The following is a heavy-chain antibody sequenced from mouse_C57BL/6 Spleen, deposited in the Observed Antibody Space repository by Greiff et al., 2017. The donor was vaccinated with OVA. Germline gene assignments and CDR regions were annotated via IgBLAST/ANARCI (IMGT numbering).Heavy chain of an antibody. CDR3: TDRGYDGYTYGYFDV. J-gene: IGHJ1*03. D-gene: IGHD2-3*01. CDR1: GFNITDDY. Sequence: EVQLQQSGAELVRPGASVKLSCTASGFNITDDYMHWVKQRPEQGLEWIGWIDPENGDTEYASKFQGKATITADTSSNTAYLQLSSLTSEDTAVYYCTDRGYDGYTYGYFDVWGTGTTLTVSS. CDR2: IDPENGDT. V-gene: IGHV14-4*01.